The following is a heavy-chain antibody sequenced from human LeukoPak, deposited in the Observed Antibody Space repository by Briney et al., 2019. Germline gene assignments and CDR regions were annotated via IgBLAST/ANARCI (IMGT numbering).Heavy chain of an antibody. J-gene: IGHJ4*02. CDR1: GGSFSGYY. Sequence: SETLSLTCAVYGGSFSGYYWSWIRQPPGKGLEWIGEINHSGSTNYNPSLKSRVTISVDTSKNQFSPKLSSVTAADTAVYYCARSPPVATIYYFDYWGQGTLVTVSS. V-gene: IGHV4-34*01. D-gene: IGHD5-12*01. CDR2: INHSGST. CDR3: ARSPPVATIYYFDY.